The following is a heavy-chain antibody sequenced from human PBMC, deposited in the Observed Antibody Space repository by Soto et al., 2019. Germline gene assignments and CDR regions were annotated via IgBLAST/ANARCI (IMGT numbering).Heavy chain of an antibody. CDR3: ATRKSIAAQGSYYYYGIDV. D-gene: IGHD6-6*01. V-gene: IGHV4-39*01. J-gene: IGHJ6*02. Sequence: LSLTCSVSGGSISSSSYYWGWIRQPPGKGLEWSGSIYYSGSTSYTPSLKSPVTIYVDTSKNQFSPKLTSVTAAETAGNQCATRKSIAAQGSYYYYGIDVWGQGTTVTVSS. CDR1: GGSISSSSYY. CDR2: IYYSGST.